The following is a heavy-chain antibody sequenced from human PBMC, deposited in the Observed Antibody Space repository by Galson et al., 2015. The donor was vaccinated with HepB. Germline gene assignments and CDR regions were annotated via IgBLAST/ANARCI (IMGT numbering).Heavy chain of an antibody. J-gene: IGHJ2*01. CDR3: ARTNWADVDLVDWFFDL. D-gene: IGHD7-27*01. CDR2: IDNTGST. CDR1: GGSISDDY. Sequence: ETLSLTCTVSGGSISDDYWSWIRQPPGKGLEWIGYIDNTGSTNYNPSLKSRVTISGDMSKNQFSLRLSSVTAADTAVYFCARTNWADVDLVDWFFDLWGRGTLVTVSS. V-gene: IGHV4-59*01.